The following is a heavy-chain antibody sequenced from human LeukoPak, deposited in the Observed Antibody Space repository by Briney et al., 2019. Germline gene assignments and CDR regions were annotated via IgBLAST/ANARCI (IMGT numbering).Heavy chain of an antibody. CDR3: AKGDPRGWYTGVYYFNY. Sequence: GGSLRLSCAASGFTFSSYAMSWVRKAPGKGLEWVSAINGSGGSTYYADSVKGRFTISRDNSKDTLYLQMNSLRAEDTAVYYCAKGDPRGWYTGVYYFNYWGEGTLVTVSS. D-gene: IGHD6-19*01. CDR2: INGSGGST. J-gene: IGHJ4*02. V-gene: IGHV3-23*01. CDR1: GFTFSSYA.